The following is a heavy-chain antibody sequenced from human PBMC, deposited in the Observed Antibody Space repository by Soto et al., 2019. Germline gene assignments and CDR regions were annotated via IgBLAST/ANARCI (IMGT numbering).Heavy chain of an antibody. Sequence: LRLSCAASGFTFSSYAMGWVRQGPGKGLEWVAVVSIGGSTHYADSVRGRFTISRDNSKNTLSLQMNSLTAEDTAVYFCAKRRGAGGHFDYWGQGALLTVSS. CDR1: GFTFSSYA. D-gene: IGHD2-15*01. J-gene: IGHJ4*02. CDR2: VSIGGST. V-gene: IGHV3-23*01. CDR3: AKRRGAGGHFDY.